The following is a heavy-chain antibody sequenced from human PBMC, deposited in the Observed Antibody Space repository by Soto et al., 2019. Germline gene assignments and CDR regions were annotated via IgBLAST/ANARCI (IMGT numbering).Heavy chain of an antibody. J-gene: IGHJ4*02. D-gene: IGHD6-19*01. Sequence: SVKVSCKASGGTFSSYTISWVRQAPGQGLEWMGRIIPILGIANYAQKFQGRVTITADKSTSTAYMELSSLRSEDTAVYYCARGNSSGWYYFDYWGQGTLVTVSS. CDR2: IIPILGIA. V-gene: IGHV1-69*02. CDR1: GGTFSSYT. CDR3: ARGNSSGWYYFDY.